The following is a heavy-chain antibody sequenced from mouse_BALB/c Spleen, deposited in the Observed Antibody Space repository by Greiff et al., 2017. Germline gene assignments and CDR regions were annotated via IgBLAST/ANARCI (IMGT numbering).Heavy chain of an antibody. Sequence: EVQLVESGGGLVKPGGSLKLSCAASGFTFSSYTMSWVRQTPEKRLEWVAYISNGGGSTYYPDTVKGRFTISRDNAKNTLYLQMSSLKSEDTAMYYCARRGGYDGYSPAWFAYWGQGTLVTVSA. D-gene: IGHD2-3*01. CDR3: ARRGGYDGYSPAWFAY. J-gene: IGHJ3*01. V-gene: IGHV5-12-2*01. CDR1: GFTFSSYT. CDR2: ISNGGGST.